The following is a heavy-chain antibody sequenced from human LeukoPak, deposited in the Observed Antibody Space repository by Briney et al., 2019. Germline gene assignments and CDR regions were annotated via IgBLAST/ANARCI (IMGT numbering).Heavy chain of an antibody. CDR3: ARGLFGGFAAAPFDH. D-gene: IGHD2-2*01. CDR1: GGTFDNYA. CDR2: IIPMLGKT. V-gene: IGHV1-69*04. Sequence: ASVKVSCKASGGTFDNYAVSWVREAPGLGLEWMGRIIPMLGKTNSAQKFQDRVTFTADKSTSTAYMELTHLRPDDTAVYFCARGLFGGFAAAPFDHWGQGTLVTVSP. J-gene: IGHJ4*02.